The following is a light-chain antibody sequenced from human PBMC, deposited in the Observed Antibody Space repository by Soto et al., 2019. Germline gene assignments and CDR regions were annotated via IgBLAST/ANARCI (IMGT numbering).Light chain of an antibody. CDR1: QSVSSD. CDR2: DAS. CDR3: QQYLNSPRT. Sequence: EIVMTQSPATLSVSPGERATLSCRASQSVSSDLAWYLQKPGQPPRLLIYDASIRATGIPDRISGSGSERDFTLTISRLEPEDAAVYYCQQYLNSPRTFGQGTKGDIK. J-gene: IGKJ1*01. V-gene: IGKV3D-15*01.